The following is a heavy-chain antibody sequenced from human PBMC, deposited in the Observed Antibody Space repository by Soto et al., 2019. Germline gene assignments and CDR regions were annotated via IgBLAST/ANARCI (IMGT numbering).Heavy chain of an antibody. D-gene: IGHD6-13*01. CDR3: ARAVSSWYYYYGMDV. CDR1: GYTFTSYG. V-gene: IGHV1-3*01. J-gene: IGHJ6*02. Sequence: ASVKVSCKASGYTFTSYGIHWVRQAPGQRLEWMGWINAANGDTKYSPKLQGRVTITRDTSASTAYMELSSLRSEDTAVYYCARAVSSWYYYYGMDVWGQGTTVTVSS. CDR2: INAANGDT.